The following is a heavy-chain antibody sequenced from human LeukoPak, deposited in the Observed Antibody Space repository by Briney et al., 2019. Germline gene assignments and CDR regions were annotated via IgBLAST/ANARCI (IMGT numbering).Heavy chain of an antibody. D-gene: IGHD6-6*01. J-gene: IGHJ4*02. Sequence: SSETLSLTCTVSGSSITSYYWTWIRQPTGKGLEWIGRVYTSGSTNYNPSLKSRVTMSMHTSKNQFSLKLDSVTAADTAVYYCATQTQYGSSYDYWGQGTLVTVSS. CDR3: ATQTQYGSSYDY. V-gene: IGHV4-4*07. CDR2: VYTSGST. CDR1: GSSITSYY.